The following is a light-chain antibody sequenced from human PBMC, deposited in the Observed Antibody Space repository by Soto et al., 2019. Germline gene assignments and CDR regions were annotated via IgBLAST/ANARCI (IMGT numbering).Light chain of an antibody. CDR1: QSIRDT. Sequence: IVLTQSPGTLSLSPGERATLSFRASQSIRDTLDWYQQKTGQAPRLLIHGASTRATGFPARLSGSGSGTDLTITISSLEHEDFEVYYCQQRSNWSWTFGHGTKVDIK. V-gene: IGKV3-11*01. J-gene: IGKJ1*01. CDR2: GAS. CDR3: QQRSNWSWT.